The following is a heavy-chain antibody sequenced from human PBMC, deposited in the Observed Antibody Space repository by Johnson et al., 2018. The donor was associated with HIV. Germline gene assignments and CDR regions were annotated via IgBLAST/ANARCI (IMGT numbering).Heavy chain of an antibody. CDR3: AREESSPGGVAFDI. D-gene: IGHD3-16*01. V-gene: IGHV3-23*04. J-gene: IGHJ3*02. CDR2: ISGSGGST. CDR1: GFTFSSYV. Sequence: VQLVESGGGLVQPGGSLRVSCAASGFTFSSYVMSWVRQAPGKGLEWVSAISGSGGSTSYTDSVKGRFTISRDNSKNTLYLQMGSLRAEDMAVYYCAREESSPGGVAFDIWGQGTMVTVSS.